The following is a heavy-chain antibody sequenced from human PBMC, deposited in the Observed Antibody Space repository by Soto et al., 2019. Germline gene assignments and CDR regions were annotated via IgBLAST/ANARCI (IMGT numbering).Heavy chain of an antibody. CDR1: GFTFSNAW. CDR2: IKSKTDGGTT. V-gene: IGHV3-15*01. J-gene: IGHJ6*02. Sequence: GGSLRLSCAASGFTFSNAWMSWVRQAPGKGLEWVGRIKSKTDGGTTDYAAPVKGRFTISRDDSKNTLFLEMYSLRAEDTAVYYCARYIPGVRYYGMDVWGQGTTVTVSS. D-gene: IGHD2-2*01. CDR3: ARYIPGVRYYGMDV.